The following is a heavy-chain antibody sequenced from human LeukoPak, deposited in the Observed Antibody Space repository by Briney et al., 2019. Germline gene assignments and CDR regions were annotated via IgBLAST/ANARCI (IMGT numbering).Heavy chain of an antibody. CDR1: GFTFSSYS. Sequence: GGSLRLSRAASGFTFSSYSMNWVRQAPGKGLEWVSSISSSSSYIYYADSVKGRFTISRDNAKNSLYLQMNSLRAEDTAVYYCARDKLQNRIVGATAFDYWGQGTLVTVSS. D-gene: IGHD1-26*01. J-gene: IGHJ4*02. CDR2: ISSSSSYI. V-gene: IGHV3-21*01. CDR3: ARDKLQNRIVGATAFDY.